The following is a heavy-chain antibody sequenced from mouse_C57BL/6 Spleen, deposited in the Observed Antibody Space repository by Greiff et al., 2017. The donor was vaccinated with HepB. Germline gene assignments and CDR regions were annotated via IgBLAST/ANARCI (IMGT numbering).Heavy chain of an antibody. CDR2: INPNNGGT. CDR1: GYTFTDYN. Sequence: VQLQQSGPELVKPGASVKIPCKASGYTFTDYNMDWVKQSHGKSLEWIGDINPNNGGTIYNQKFKGKATLTVDKSSSTAYMELRSLTSEDTAVYYCARSRYSVYAMDYWGQGTSVTVSS. D-gene: IGHD2-14*01. J-gene: IGHJ4*01. CDR3: ARSRYSVYAMDY. V-gene: IGHV1-18*01.